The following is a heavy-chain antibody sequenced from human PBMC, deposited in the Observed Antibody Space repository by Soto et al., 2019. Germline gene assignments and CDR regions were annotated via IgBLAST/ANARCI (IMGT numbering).Heavy chain of an antibody. CDR1: GFTFINHA. D-gene: IGHD3-9*01. Sequence: GGSLRLSCATSGFTFINHAMTWVRQAPGKAPQWVATVDGSGAAPFYAESVKGRFTISRDNSKNTLYLQMNSLRAEDTAVYFCAKWEVFVTGHLATQSSLDSWGQGTLVTVSS. CDR3: AKWEVFVTGHLATQSSLDS. J-gene: IGHJ4*02. CDR2: VDGSGAAP. V-gene: IGHV3-23*01.